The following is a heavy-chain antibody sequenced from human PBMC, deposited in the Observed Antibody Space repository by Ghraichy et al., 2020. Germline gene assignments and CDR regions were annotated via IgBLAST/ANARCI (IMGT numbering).Heavy chain of an antibody. CDR1: GGSISSGGYY. V-gene: IGHV4-31*03. CDR3: ARDRGYCTNGVCSDAFES. CDR2: IYYSGST. D-gene: IGHD2-8*01. Sequence: SETLSLTCTVSGGSISSGGYYWSWIRQHPGKGLEWIGYIYYSGSTYYNPSLKSRVTISVDTSKNQFSLKLSSVTAADTAVYYWARDRGYCTNGVCSDAFESWGKGTMVTVSS. J-gene: IGHJ3*02.